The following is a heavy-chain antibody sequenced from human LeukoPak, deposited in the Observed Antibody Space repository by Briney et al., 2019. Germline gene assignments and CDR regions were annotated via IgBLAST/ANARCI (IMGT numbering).Heavy chain of an antibody. D-gene: IGHD3-10*01. CDR2: INHSGST. V-gene: IGHV4-34*01. CDR1: GGSFSGYY. J-gene: IGHJ6*03. Sequence: PSETLSLTCAVYGGSFSGYYWSWIRQPPGKGLEWIGEINHSGSTNYNPSLKSRVTISVDTSKNQFSLKLSSVTAADTAVYYCARVRVVRGVLPYYYYYYMDVWGKGTTVTISS. CDR3: ARVRVVRGVLPYYYYYYMDV.